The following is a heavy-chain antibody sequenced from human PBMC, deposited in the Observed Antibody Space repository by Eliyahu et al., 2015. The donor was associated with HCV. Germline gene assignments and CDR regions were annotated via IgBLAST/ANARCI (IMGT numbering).Heavy chain of an antibody. CDR3: ARDQLLGGGLV. V-gene: IGHV1-2*02. CDR1: GYTFTGYH. Sequence: QVHLVQSGAEVKMPGASVKVSCKASGYTFTGYHIPWVRQAPGQAPEWMGWSDPNSDDIRYAQNFQGRVSLXRDTSISTAYMELSRLRSDDTAIYYCARDQLLGGGLVWGQGTTVTVSS. D-gene: IGHD4-23*01. J-gene: IGHJ6*02. CDR2: SDPNSDDI.